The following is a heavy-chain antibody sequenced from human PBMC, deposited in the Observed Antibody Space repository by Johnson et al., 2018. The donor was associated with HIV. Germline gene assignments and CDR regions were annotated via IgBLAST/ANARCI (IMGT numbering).Heavy chain of an antibody. CDR3: AGGIGEQQLVPGRPPPGDYAFDI. J-gene: IGHJ3*02. CDR1: GFTFSSYW. V-gene: IGHV3-64*01. CDR2: ISSNGGST. D-gene: IGHD6-13*01. Sequence: VQLVESGGGVVQPGGSLRLSCAASGFTFSSYWMSWVRQAPGKGLEYVSAISSNGGSTYYANSVKGRFTISRDNSKNTLYLQMGSLRAEDMAVYYWAGGIGEQQLVPGRPPPGDYAFDIWGQGTMVTVSS.